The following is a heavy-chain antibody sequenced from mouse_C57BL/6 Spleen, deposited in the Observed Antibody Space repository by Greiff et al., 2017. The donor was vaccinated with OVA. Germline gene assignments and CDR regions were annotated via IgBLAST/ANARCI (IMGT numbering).Heavy chain of an antibody. CDR1: GFTFSSYA. CDR3: TREDYGSSYGFAY. D-gene: IGHD1-1*01. J-gene: IGHJ3*01. V-gene: IGHV5-9-1*02. CDR2: ISSGGGSI. Sequence: EVKVVESGEGLVKPGGSLKLSCAASGFTFSSYAMSWVRQTPEKRLEWVAYISSGGGSIYYADTVKGRFTISRDNARKTLYLQMSSLKSEDTAMYYCTREDYGSSYGFAYWGQGTLVTVSA.